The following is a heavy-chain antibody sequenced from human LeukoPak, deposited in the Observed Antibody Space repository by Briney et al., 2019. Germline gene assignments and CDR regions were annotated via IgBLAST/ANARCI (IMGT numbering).Heavy chain of an antibody. CDR3: ARIPGWLQLRGYFDY. J-gene: IGHJ4*02. CDR2: IYYSGST. CDR1: GGSISSGDYY. Sequence: SQTLSLTCTVSGGSISSGDYYWRWIRQPPGKGLEWIGYIYYSGSTYYNPSLKSRVTISVDTSKNQFSLKLSSVTAADTAVYYCARIPGWLQLRGYFDYWGQGTLVTVSS. V-gene: IGHV4-30-4*08. D-gene: IGHD5-24*01.